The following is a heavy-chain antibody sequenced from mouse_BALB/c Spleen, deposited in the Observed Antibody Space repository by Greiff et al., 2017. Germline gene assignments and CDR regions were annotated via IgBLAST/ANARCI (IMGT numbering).Heavy chain of an antibody. CDR2: ISSGGSYT. J-gene: IGHJ2*01. Sequence: EVQLVESGGGLVKPGGSLKLSCAASGFTFSSYAMSWVRQTPEKRLEWVATISSGGSYTYYPDSVKGRFTISRDNAKNTLYLQMSSLRSEDTAMYYCARDAADLDYWGQGTTLTVSS. CDR1: GFTFSSYA. CDR3: ARDAADLDY. V-gene: IGHV5-9-3*01.